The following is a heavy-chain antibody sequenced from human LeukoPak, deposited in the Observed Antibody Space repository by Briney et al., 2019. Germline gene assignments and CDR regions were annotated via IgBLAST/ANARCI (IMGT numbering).Heavy chain of an antibody. D-gene: IGHD3-10*01. V-gene: IGHV3-53*01. Sequence: PGGSLRLSCAASGFTVSSNYMSWVRQAPGKGLEWVSVIYSGGSTYYADSVKGRFTISRDNSKNTLNLQMNSLRAEDTAVYYCARGGSITMVRGFTFDYWGQGTLVTVSS. CDR3: ARGGSITMVRGFTFDY. J-gene: IGHJ4*02. CDR1: GFTVSSNY. CDR2: IYSGGST.